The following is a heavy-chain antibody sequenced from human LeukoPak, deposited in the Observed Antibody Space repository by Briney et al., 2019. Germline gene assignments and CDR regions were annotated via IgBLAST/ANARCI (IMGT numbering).Heavy chain of an antibody. CDR2: IFSTGTT. J-gene: IGHJ4*02. V-gene: IGHV4-4*07. CDR3: ARVGERDYGGRILDY. D-gene: IGHD4/OR15-4a*01. CDR1: GTSFTNYF. Sequence: SETLSLTCTVSGTSFTNYFWVWIRQPAGMGLEWIGRIFSTGTTNYNPSLKRRVSMSIDTAKNQISLKLTSLTAADTAVYYCARVGERDYGGRILDYWGQGLLVTVSS.